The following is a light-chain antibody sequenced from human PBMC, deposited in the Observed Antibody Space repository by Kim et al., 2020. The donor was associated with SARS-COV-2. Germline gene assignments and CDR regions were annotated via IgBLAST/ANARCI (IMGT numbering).Light chain of an antibody. CDR1: QSVTGN. CDR3: QQYNNWPPV. V-gene: IGKV3-15*01. CDR2: GAS. Sequence: EIVMTQSPATLSLSPGERATLSCRASQSVTGNLAWYQQKPGQAPRLLIYGASTRATGIPARFSGSGSGTEFTLAISSLQSEDFAVYYCQQYNNWPPVFGPGTKVDIK. J-gene: IGKJ3*01.